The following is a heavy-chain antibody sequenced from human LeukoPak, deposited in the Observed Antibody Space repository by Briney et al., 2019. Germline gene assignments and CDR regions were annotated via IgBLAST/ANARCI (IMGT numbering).Heavy chain of an antibody. CDR2: INPSAGST. Sequence: ASVKVSCKASGYTLTNYYMHWVRQASGQGLEWMGIINPSAGSTSYAKKFHGRVTITRDTSTSTLYMDLSSLTSEDTAVYYCAKDMEYGDDGTGIDYWGQGTLVTVSS. D-gene: IGHD4-17*01. CDR3: AKDMEYGDDGTGIDY. CDR1: GYTLTNYY. V-gene: IGHV1-46*01. J-gene: IGHJ4*02.